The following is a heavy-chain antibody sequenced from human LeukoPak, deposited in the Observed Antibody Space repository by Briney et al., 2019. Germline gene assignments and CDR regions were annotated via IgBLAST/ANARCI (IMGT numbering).Heavy chain of an antibody. Sequence: GGSLRLSCAASGFTFSSYWMSWVRQAPGKGLEWVANIKQDGSEKYYVDSVKGRFTISRDNAKNSLYLQMNSLRAEGTAVYYCARDRVTMVRGVNYYFDYWGQGTLVTVSS. CDR3: ARDRVTMVRGVNYYFDY. CDR2: IKQDGSEK. J-gene: IGHJ4*02. V-gene: IGHV3-7*05. D-gene: IGHD3-10*01. CDR1: GFTFSSYW.